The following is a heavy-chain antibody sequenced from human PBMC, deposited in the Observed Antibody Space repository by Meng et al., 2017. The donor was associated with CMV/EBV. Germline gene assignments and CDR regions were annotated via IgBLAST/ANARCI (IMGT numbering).Heavy chain of an antibody. V-gene: IGHV4-61*01. Sequence: GSLRLSCTVSGGSVSSGSYYWSWIRQPPGKGLEWIGYIYYSGSTNYNPSLKSRVTISVDTSKNQFSLKLSSVTAADTAVYYCASTPNTGPDYWGQGTLVTVSS. CDR2: IYYSGST. CDR1: GGSVSSGSYY. J-gene: IGHJ4*02. D-gene: IGHD1-14*01. CDR3: ASTPNTGPDY.